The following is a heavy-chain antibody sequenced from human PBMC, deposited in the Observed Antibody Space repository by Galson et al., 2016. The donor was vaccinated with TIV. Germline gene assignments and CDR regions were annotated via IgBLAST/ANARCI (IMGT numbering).Heavy chain of an antibody. Sequence: SLRLSCAASGFSVSSNYMSWVRQAPGKGLEWVSVTYSGGSTHYADSAKGRFTIARDNSKKMLYLQMNSLRAEDTAVYYCARDLGYDSRGYYPGYWGQGTLVTVSS. V-gene: IGHV3-66*02. CDR3: ARDLGYDSRGYYPGY. CDR1: GFSVSSNY. CDR2: TYSGGST. D-gene: IGHD3-22*01. J-gene: IGHJ4*02.